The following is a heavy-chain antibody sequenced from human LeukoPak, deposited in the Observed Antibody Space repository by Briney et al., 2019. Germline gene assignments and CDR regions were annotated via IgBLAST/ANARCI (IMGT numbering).Heavy chain of an antibody. CDR3: AKDKYSSGWYLGFDY. CDR2: ISGSGGST. V-gene: IGHV3-23*01. Sequence: VGSLRLSCAASAFTFSSYAMSWVRQAPGKGLEWVSAISGSGGSTYYADSVKGRFTISRDNSKNTLYLQMNSQRAEDTAVYYCAKDKYSSGWYLGFDYWGQGTLVTVSS. CDR1: AFTFSSYA. J-gene: IGHJ4*02. D-gene: IGHD6-19*01.